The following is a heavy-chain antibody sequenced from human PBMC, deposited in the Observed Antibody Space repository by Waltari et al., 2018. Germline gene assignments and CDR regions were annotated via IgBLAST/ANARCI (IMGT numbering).Heavy chain of an antibody. CDR3: ARHGDFCFDY. D-gene: IGHD4-17*01. Sequence: EVQLVESGGGLVQPGGSLRLSCAASGFTFSSYSMNWVRQAPGKGLEGVSVIYSGGSTYYADSVKGRFTISRDNSKNTLYLQMNSLTAEDTAVYYCARHGDFCFDYWGQGILVTVSS. J-gene: IGHJ4*02. CDR2: IYSGGST. V-gene: IGHV3-66*04. CDR1: GFTFSSYS.